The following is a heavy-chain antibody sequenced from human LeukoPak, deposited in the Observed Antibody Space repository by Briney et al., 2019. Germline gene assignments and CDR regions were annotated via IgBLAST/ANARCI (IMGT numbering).Heavy chain of an antibody. CDR3: ARVRGYSGYDIDP. Sequence: GGSLRLSCAASGFTFSSYSMNWVRQAPGKGLEWVSSISSSSSYIYYADSVKGRFTISRDNAKNSLYLQMNSLRAEDTAVYYCARVRGYSGYDIDPWGQGTLVTVSS. V-gene: IGHV3-21*01. CDR2: ISSSSSYI. J-gene: IGHJ5*02. D-gene: IGHD5-12*01. CDR1: GFTFSSYS.